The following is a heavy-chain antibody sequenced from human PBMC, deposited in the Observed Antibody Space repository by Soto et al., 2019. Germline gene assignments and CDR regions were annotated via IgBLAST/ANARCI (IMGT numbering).Heavy chain of an antibody. V-gene: IGHV1-69*02. CDR3: ATGALTFGGVLKA. D-gene: IGHD3-16*01. CDR1: GATFSSST. CDR2: IIPMFGIT. J-gene: IGHJ4*02. Sequence: QVQLVQSGADVKKPGSSVKVSCKASGATFSSSTFTWVRQAPGQGLEWMGRIIPMFGITNSAQKFQGRPGITADESPNTVFTDMRSLRSDDTAIYYCATGALTFGGVLKAWGQGTLVTVSS.